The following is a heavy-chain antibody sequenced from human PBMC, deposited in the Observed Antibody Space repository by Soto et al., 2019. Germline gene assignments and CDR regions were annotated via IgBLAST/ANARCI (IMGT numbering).Heavy chain of an antibody. J-gene: IGHJ6*02. CDR3: AIELYYDILTGAPGIYYYGMDV. D-gene: IGHD3-9*01. CDR2: IIPIFGTA. Sequence: ASVKVSCKASGGTFSSYAISWVRQAPGQGLEWMGGIIPIFGTANYAQKFQGRVTVTADKSTSTAYMELSSLRSEDTAVYYCAIELYYDILTGAPGIYYYGMDVWGQGTTATVSS. CDR1: GGTFSSYA. V-gene: IGHV1-69*06.